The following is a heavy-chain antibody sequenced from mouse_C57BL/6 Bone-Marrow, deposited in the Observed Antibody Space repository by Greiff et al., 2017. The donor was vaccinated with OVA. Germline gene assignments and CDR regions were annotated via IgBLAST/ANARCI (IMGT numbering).Heavy chain of an antibody. D-gene: IGHD1-1*01. CDR2: INPNYGTT. CDR1: GYSFTDYN. V-gene: IGHV1-39*01. CDR3: ASPPITTAISYRGWYFDV. Sequence: VQLKQSGPELVKPGASVKISCKASGYSFTDYNMNWVKQSNGKSLEWIGVINPNYGTTSYNQKFKGKATLTVDQSSSTAYMQLNSLTSEDSAVYYCASPPITTAISYRGWYFDVWGTGTTVTVSS. J-gene: IGHJ1*03.